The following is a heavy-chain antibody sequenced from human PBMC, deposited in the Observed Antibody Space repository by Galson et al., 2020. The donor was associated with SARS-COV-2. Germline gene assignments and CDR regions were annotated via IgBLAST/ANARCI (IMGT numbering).Heavy chain of an antibody. CDR1: GFTFSSYG. J-gene: IGHJ4*02. D-gene: IGHD3-10*01. V-gene: IGHV3-33*01. CDR3: ARDEYGSGSYTYFDY. Sequence: QLGESLKISCAASGFTFSSYGMHWVRQAPGKGLEWVAVIWYDGSNKYYADSVKGRFTISRVNSKNTLYLQMNSLRAEDTAVYYCARDEYGSGSYTYFDYWGQGTLVTVSS. CDR2: IWYDGSNK.